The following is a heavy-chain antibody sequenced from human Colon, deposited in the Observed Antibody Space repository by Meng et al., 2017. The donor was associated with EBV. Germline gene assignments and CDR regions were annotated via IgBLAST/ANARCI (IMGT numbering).Heavy chain of an antibody. CDR1: GGSMSSGNYY. J-gene: IGHJ4*02. CDR3: ASFDHIPRRNYFDY. CDR2: IHHSGSA. Sequence: QVQRQGSGQGLGEPSQTLALTCTVSGGSMSSGNYYWSWIRQPPGKGLEWIGYIHHSGSAYYNPSLKSRVSISVDTSKNQFSLNLNSMTAADTAVYYCASFDHIPRRNYFDYWGQGTLVTVSS. V-gene: IGHV4-30-4*01. D-gene: IGHD2-21*01.